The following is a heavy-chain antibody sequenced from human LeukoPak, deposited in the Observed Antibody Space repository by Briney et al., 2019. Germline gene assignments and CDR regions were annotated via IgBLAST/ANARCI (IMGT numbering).Heavy chain of an antibody. V-gene: IGHV3-7*01. J-gene: IGHJ4*02. Sequence: PGGSLRPSCAASGFTFRTYWMSWVRQAPGKGLEWVADIKQDGSEKYYADSVRGQFTISRDNTKNSLYLQMNSLRAEDTAVYYCARPGGYGVQPLDYWAQGTLVTVSS. D-gene: IGHD5-12*01. CDR1: GFTFRTYW. CDR3: ARPGGYGVQPLDY. CDR2: IKQDGSEK.